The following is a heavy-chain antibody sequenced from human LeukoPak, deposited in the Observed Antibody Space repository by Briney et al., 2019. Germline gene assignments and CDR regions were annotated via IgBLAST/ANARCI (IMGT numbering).Heavy chain of an antibody. CDR2: ISWNSGSI. D-gene: IGHD6-19*01. CDR3: AKASSGWPLGAFDI. Sequence: GGSLRLSCAASGFTFDDYAMHSVRQAPGKGLEGVSGISWNSGSIGYADSVKGRFTISRDNAKNSLYLQMNSLRAEDTALYYCAKASSGWPLGAFDIWGQGTMVTVSS. V-gene: IGHV3-9*01. CDR1: GFTFDDYA. J-gene: IGHJ3*02.